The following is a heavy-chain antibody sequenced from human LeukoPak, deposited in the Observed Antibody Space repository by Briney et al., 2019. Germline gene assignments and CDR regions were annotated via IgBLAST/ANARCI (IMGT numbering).Heavy chain of an antibody. CDR3: TRSGTYVFDF. CDR2: ISYDGSNK. V-gene: IGHV3-30*04. J-gene: IGHJ4*02. CDR1: GFTFSSYA. D-gene: IGHD1-26*01. Sequence: GGSLRLSCAASGFTFSSYAMHWVRQAPGKGLEWVAVISYDGSNKYYADSVKGRFTISRDNAKNSLYLQMNSLRAEDTAVYYCTRSGTYVFDFWGQGTLVTVSS.